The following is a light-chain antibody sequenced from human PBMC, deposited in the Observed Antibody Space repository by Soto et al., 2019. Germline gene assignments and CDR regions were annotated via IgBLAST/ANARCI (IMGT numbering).Light chain of an antibody. CDR1: NNDIGNYKY. J-gene: IGLJ2*01. CDR3: SSYTTSSTVI. V-gene: IGLV2-14*01. Sequence: QSALTQPASVSGSPGQSITISCTGTNNDIGNYKYVSWYQQHPGKGPKLLIYEISNRPSGISNRFSGSKSGNTASLTISGVQVEDEAHYHCSSYTTSSTVIFGGGPKLTVL. CDR2: EIS.